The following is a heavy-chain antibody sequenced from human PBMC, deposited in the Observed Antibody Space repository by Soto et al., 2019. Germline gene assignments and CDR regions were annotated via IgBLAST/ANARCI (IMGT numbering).Heavy chain of an antibody. CDR1: GLTLRSYA. CDR3: AKGGPFTGGFDP. Sequence: EGQLLQSGGDLVQPGGSLRLSCAGSGLTLRSYAMTWIGQTPEKGLEWVSTISGRSGVPSYADSVNGRFTVSRDNSKNTLYLQMNSLRPDDTAIYYCAKGGPFTGGFDPWGQGTLVTVAS. D-gene: IGHD3-16*01. V-gene: IGHV3-23*01. CDR2: ISGRSGVP. J-gene: IGHJ5*02.